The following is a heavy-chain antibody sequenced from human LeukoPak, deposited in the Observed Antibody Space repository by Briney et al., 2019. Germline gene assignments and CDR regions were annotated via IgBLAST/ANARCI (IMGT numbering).Heavy chain of an antibody. J-gene: IGHJ4*02. D-gene: IGHD3-10*01. Sequence: ASVKVSCKASGYTFTGYYMHWVRQAPGQGLEWMGWIYANSGGTNYAQKFQGRVTMTRDTSISTAYMELSRLTSDDTAVYYCTRDWELGYWGQGTLVTVSS. CDR3: TRDWELGY. V-gene: IGHV1-2*02. CDR2: IYANSGGT. CDR1: GYTFTGYY.